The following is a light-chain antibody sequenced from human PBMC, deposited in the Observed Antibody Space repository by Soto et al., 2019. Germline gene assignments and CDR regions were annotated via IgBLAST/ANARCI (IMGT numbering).Light chain of an antibody. Sequence: DIQMTQSPPSLSASVGDRVTITCRASQTISDYLHWYQQKPGKAPTLLIYKASTLKSGVPSRFSGSGSGTELTITISSLQPDDFETYYCQHYNSYSEAFGQGTKVDIK. J-gene: IGKJ1*01. V-gene: IGKV1-5*03. CDR1: QTISDY. CDR3: QHYNSYSEA. CDR2: KAS.